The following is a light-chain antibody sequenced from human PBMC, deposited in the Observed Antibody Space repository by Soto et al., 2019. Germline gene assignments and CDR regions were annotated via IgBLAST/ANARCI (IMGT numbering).Light chain of an antibody. Sequence: EIVLTQSPGTLSLSPGERATLSCRASQSVSSYLAWYQQKPGQAPRLLIYDASSRATGIPDRFSGGGYGTDFTLTIRRLEPEDFAVYYCQQFSSYPLTCGGGTKVDIK. CDR3: QQFSSYPLT. CDR1: QSVSSY. CDR2: DAS. J-gene: IGKJ4*01. V-gene: IGKV3-20*01.